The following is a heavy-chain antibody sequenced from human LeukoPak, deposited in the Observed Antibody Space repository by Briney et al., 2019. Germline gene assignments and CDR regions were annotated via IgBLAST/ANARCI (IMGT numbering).Heavy chain of an antibody. CDR1: GGSISSYY. CDR3: ARIRKREGEDY. V-gene: IGHV4-59*12. Sequence: SETLSLTCTVSGGSISSYYWSWIRQPPGKGLEWIGYIYYSGSTNYNPSLKSRVTISVDKSKNQFSLKLSSVTAADTAVYYCARIRKREGEDYWGQGTLVTVSS. D-gene: IGHD1-26*01. J-gene: IGHJ4*02. CDR2: IYYSGST.